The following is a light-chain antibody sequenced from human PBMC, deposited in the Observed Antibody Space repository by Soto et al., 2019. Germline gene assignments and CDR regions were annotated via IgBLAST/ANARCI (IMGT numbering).Light chain of an antibody. V-gene: IGLV2-14*01. Sequence: QSVLTQPASVSGSPGQSITISCTGTSSDVGGYNYVSWYQQHPGKAPKLMIYEVSNRPSGVSNRFSGSKSGNTASLTISPLQAEDEADYYCSSYTSSSTHNYVFGTGTKATVL. J-gene: IGLJ1*01. CDR1: SSDVGGYNY. CDR2: EVS. CDR3: SSYTSSSTHNYV.